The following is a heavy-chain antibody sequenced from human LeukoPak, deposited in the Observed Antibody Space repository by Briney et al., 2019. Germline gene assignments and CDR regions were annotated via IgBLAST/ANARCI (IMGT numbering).Heavy chain of an antibody. J-gene: IGHJ4*02. Sequence: SETLSLTCAVYGGSFSGYYWSWIRQPPGKGLEWIGEINHSGSTNYNPPLKSRVTISVDTSKNQFSLKLSSVTAADTAVYYCASLRRGGLGPPDYWGQGTLVTVSS. D-gene: IGHD2-15*01. CDR3: ASLRRGGLGPPDY. CDR1: GGSFSGYY. V-gene: IGHV4-34*01. CDR2: INHSGST.